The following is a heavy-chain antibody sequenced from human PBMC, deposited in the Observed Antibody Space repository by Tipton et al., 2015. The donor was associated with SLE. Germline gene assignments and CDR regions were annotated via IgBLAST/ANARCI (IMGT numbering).Heavy chain of an antibody. CDR2: INSGDNA. J-gene: IGHJ3*01. CDR3: VRRLWTCGVDAFDV. CDR1: GFTVSSNY. Sequence: SLRLSCAASGFTVSSNYMSWVRQAPGKGLEWVSLINSGDNAYYAGSVKGRFTISRDGSKNTLYLQMKSLRADDTAVYYCVRRLWTCGVDAFDVWGQGTMVTVSS. D-gene: IGHD3-10*01. V-gene: IGHV3-53*01.